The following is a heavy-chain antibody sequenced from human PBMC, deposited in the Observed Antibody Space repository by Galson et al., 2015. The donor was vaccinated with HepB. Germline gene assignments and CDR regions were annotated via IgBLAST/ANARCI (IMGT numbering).Heavy chain of an antibody. CDR1: GFTFSSYA. J-gene: IGHJ3*02. CDR2: ISYDGSNK. Sequence: SLRLSCAASGFTFSSYAMHWVRQAPGKGLEWVAVISYDGSNKYYADSVKGRFTISRDNSKNTLYLQTNSLRAEDTAVYYCARDKYSSGWYGAFDIWGQGTMVTVSS. D-gene: IGHD6-19*01. V-gene: IGHV3-30-3*01. CDR3: ARDKYSSGWYGAFDI.